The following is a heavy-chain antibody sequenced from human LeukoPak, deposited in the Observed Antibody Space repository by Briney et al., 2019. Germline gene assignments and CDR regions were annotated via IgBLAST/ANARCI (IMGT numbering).Heavy chain of an antibody. Sequence: GGSLRLSCAASGFTFSTYSMNWVRQAPGKGLVWVSRINSDGSSTSYADSVKGRFTISRDNAKNTLYLQMNSLRAEDTAVYYCARDPGYYGCDIWGQGTMVTVSS. V-gene: IGHV3-74*01. CDR1: GFTFSTYS. J-gene: IGHJ3*02. D-gene: IGHD3-10*01. CDR2: INSDGSST. CDR3: ARDPGYYGCDI.